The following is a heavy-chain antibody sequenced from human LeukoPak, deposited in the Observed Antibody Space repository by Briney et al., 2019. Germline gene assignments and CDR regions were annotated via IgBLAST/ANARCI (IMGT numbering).Heavy chain of an antibody. CDR2: ISGSGGST. CDR3: AKYTYYGSGSYYVPNFDY. J-gene: IGHJ4*02. D-gene: IGHD3-10*01. Sequence: GGSLRLSCAASGFTFSSYGMSWVRQAPGKGLEWVSSISGSGGSTYYADSVKGRFTISRDNSKNTLYLQMNRLRAEDTAVYYCAKYTYYGSGSYYVPNFDYWGQGTLVTVSS. CDR1: GFTFSSYG. V-gene: IGHV3-23*01.